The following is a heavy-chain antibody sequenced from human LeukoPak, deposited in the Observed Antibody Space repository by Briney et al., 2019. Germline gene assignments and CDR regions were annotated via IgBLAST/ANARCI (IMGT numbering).Heavy chain of an antibody. CDR3: ARGFYGSGADY. V-gene: IGHV1-8*01. Sequence: ASVKVSCKASGYTFTSYDINWVRQATGQGLEWMGCMNPNSGNTGYAQKFQDRVTMTRNTSISTAYTELRSLRSEDTAVYYCARGFYGSGADYWGQGTLVTVSS. D-gene: IGHD3-10*01. J-gene: IGHJ4*02. CDR1: GYTFTSYD. CDR2: MNPNSGNT.